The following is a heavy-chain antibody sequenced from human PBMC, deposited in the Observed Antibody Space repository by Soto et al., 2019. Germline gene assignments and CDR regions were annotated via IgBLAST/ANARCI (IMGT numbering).Heavy chain of an antibody. V-gene: IGHV2-70*01. CDR2: IDWGDEK. Sequence: SGPTLVNPTQTLTLTCTFSGFSLSTSGMCVSWIRQPPGKALEWLALIDWGDEKYYSTSLKTRLTISKDTSKNQVVLTMTNMDPVDTATYYCARVRNTRGSGWYYFDYWGQGTLVTVSS. D-gene: IGHD6-19*01. CDR1: GFSLSTSGMC. CDR3: ARVRNTRGSGWYYFDY. J-gene: IGHJ4*02.